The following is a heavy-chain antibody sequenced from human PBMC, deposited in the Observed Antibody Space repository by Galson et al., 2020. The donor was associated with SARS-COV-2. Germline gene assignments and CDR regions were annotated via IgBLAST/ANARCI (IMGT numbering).Heavy chain of an antibody. V-gene: IGHV1-8*01. Sequence: ASVKVSCKASGYTFTSYDINWVRQATGQGLEWMGWMNPNSGNTGYAQKFQGRVTMTRNTSISTAYMELSSLRSEDTAVYYCARGDNWNDEVDYWGQGTLVTVSS. CDR2: MNPNSGNT. CDR3: ARGDNWNDEVDY. D-gene: IGHD1-20*01. CDR1: GYTFTSYD. J-gene: IGHJ4*02.